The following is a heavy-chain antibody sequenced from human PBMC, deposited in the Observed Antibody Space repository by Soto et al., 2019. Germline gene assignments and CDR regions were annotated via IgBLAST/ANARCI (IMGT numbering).Heavy chain of an antibody. V-gene: IGHV4-30-4*01. Sequence: SETLSLTCTVSGGSISSFYWSWIRQPPGKGLEWIGFISYSGSTYYSTSLKSRVTISVDTSKSQFSLNLSFVTAADTAVYYCATMGTPATGLYFFDYWGQGSLVTVSS. CDR2: ISYSGST. J-gene: IGHJ4*02. CDR1: GGSISSFY. CDR3: ATMGTPATGLYFFDY. D-gene: IGHD2-15*01.